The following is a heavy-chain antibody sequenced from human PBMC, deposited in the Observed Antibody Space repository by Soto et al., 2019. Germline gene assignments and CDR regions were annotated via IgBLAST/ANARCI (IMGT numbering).Heavy chain of an antibody. J-gene: IGHJ4*02. Sequence: PSETLSLTCTVSGGSVSSGSYYWSWIRQPPGKGLEWIGYIYYSGSTNYNPSLKSRVTISVDTSKNQFSLKLSSVTAADTAVYYCARANGYLDYWGQGTLVTVCS. CDR2: IYYSGST. V-gene: IGHV4-61*01. CDR3: ARANGYLDY. CDR1: GGSVSSGSYY. D-gene: IGHD2-8*01.